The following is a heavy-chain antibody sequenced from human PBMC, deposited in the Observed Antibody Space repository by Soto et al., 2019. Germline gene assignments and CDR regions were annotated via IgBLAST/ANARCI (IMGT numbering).Heavy chain of an antibody. D-gene: IGHD7-27*01. CDR2: IYYSGST. CDR3: ARRWGRTFDY. Sequence: PSEILSLTCTVSGGSISSYYLSWIRQPPGKGLEWIGYIYYSGSTNYNPSLKSRVTISVDTSKNQFSLKLSSVTAADTAVYYCARRWGRTFDYWGQGTLVTVSS. CDR1: GGSISSYY. V-gene: IGHV4-59*08. J-gene: IGHJ4*02.